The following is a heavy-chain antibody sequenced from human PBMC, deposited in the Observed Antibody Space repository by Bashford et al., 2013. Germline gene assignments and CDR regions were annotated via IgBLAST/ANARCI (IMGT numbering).Heavy chain of an antibody. Sequence: PETLSLTCAVSVAPSAVGNWWTLGPPAPTEGAGVDWGNLSYGSTNYNPSLKSRVTISVDKSKNQFSLKLSSVTAEDTAVYYCARDHYGSGSYYNYGMDVWGQGTTVTVSS. CDR1: VAPSAVGNW. J-gene: IGHJ6*02. D-gene: IGHD3-10*01. V-gene: IGHV4-4*03. CDR3: ARDHYGSGSYYNYGMDV. CDR2: LSYGST.